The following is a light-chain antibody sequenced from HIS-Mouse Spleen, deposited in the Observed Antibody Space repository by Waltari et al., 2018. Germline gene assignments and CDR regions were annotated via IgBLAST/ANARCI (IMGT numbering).Light chain of an antibody. J-gene: IGKJ1*01. CDR2: KAS. CDR1: QSISSW. CDR3: QQYNSYSWT. V-gene: IGKV1-5*03. Sequence: DLQMTQSPSTLYASAGDRATITCRASQSISSWLAWYQQKPGKAPKLLIYKASSLESGVPSRFSGSGSGTEFTLTISSLQPDDFATYYCQQYNSYSWTFGQGTKVEIK.